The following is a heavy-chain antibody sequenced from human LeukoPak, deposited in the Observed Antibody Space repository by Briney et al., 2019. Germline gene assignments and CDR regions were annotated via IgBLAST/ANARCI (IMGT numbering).Heavy chain of an antibody. D-gene: IGHD6-6*01. CDR1: GFTFDDYA. Sequence: GGSLRLSCAASGFTFDDYAMHWVRQVPGKGLEWVSGISWNSGTIGYTDSVKGRFTISRDNAKNSLYLQMNSLRAEDTAVYYCARCNGKNSSSFAYYYYYYMDVWGKGTTVTVSS. CDR3: ARCNGKNSSSFAYYYYYYMDV. CDR2: ISWNSGTI. J-gene: IGHJ6*03. V-gene: IGHV3-9*01.